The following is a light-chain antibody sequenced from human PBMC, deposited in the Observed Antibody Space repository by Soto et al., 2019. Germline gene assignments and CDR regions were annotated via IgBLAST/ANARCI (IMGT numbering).Light chain of an antibody. CDR2: GAS. CDR1: QSVSSN. J-gene: IGKJ1*01. CDR3: QQYNNWPPGT. Sequence: EIVMTQSPATLSVSPGERATLSCRASQSVSSNLAWYQQKPGQAPRLLIYGASTRATGIPARFSGSGSGTAFTLTISSLQSEDFAVYDCQQYNNWPPGTFGQGTKVEIK. V-gene: IGKV3-15*01.